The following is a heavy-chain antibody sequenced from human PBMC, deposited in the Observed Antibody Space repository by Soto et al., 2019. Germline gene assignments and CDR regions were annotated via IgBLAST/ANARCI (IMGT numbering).Heavy chain of an antibody. CDR2: IYLGDSDT. D-gene: IGHD4-17*01. CDR3: ARHPVSGDYAGFVV. J-gene: IGHJ6*02. V-gene: IGHV5-51*01. Sequence: VASLTISGKVSGYSFTTYWIGWVRQMPGKGLEWMGIIYLGDSDTRYSPSFQGQVTISADKSISTAFLQWSSLKASDTAMYYCARHPVSGDYAGFVVWGQGTTVTVSS. CDR1: GYSFTTYW.